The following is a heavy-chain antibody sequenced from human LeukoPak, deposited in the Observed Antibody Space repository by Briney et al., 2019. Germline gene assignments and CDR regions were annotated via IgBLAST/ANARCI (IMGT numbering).Heavy chain of an antibody. V-gene: IGHV3-74*01. J-gene: IGHJ5*02. Sequence: GGSLRLSCAASGFTFSGYWMDWVRQAPGKGLVWVSHINGDGSRTDYAESVKGRFTISRDNAKNTLYLQMNSLRAEDTAVHYCATPYYGSGSSLDPWGQGTLVTVSP. D-gene: IGHD3-10*01. CDR1: GFTFSGYW. CDR2: INGDGSRT. CDR3: ATPYYGSGSSLDP.